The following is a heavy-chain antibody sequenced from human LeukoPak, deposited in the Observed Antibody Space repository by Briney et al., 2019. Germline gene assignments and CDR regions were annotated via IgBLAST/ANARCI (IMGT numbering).Heavy chain of an antibody. V-gene: IGHV5-51*01. Sequence: GESLKISCKGSGYYFTSNWIAWVRQMPGKGLEWMGIINPSDSETRYSPSFQGQVATSVDKSISTAYLQWSSLKVSDTAMYFCARHQRTGLERRSDSWGQGTLVTVSS. CDR2: INPSDSET. J-gene: IGHJ4*02. CDR3: ARHQRTGLERRSDS. CDR1: GYYFTSNW. D-gene: IGHD1-1*01.